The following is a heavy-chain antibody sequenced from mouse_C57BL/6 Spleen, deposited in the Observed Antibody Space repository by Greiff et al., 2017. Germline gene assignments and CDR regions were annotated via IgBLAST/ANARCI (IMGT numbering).Heavy chain of an antibody. CDR2: ISSGSSTI. Sequence: EVHLVESGGGLVKPGGSLKLSCAASGFTFSDYGMHWVRQAPEKGLEWVAYISSGSSTIYYADTVKGRFTISRDNAKNTLFLQMTSLRSEDTAMYYCARVAYGRAMDYWGQGTSVTVSS. CDR3: ARVAYGRAMDY. V-gene: IGHV5-17*01. D-gene: IGHD1-1*01. CDR1: GFTFSDYG. J-gene: IGHJ4*01.